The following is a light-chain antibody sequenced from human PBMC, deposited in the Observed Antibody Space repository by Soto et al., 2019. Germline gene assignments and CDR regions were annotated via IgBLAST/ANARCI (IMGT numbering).Light chain of an antibody. CDR2: DAS. J-gene: IGKJ5*01. V-gene: IGKV3-11*01. CDR3: QQRSNGIT. Sequence: IVLTQSPATLSLSPGERATLSCRASQSVSSYLVWYQQKPGQAPRLLIHDASNRATGIPARFSGSGSGTDFTLTISSLEPEDFAVYYCQQRSNGITFGQGKRLEIK. CDR1: QSVSSY.